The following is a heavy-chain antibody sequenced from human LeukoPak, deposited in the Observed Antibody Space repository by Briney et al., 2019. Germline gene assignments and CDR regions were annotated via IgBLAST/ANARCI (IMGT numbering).Heavy chain of an antibody. Sequence: GGSLRLSCAASGFTFRNSWMSRVRQTPGKGLELVANIKPDGGEKHYVDSVKGRFTISRDNARNSLDLQMSSLTAEDTAVYYCARGVWSSRNAFDLWGQGTMVTVSS. D-gene: IGHD2-21*01. CDR2: IKPDGGEK. CDR3: ARGVWSSRNAFDL. CDR1: GFTFRNSW. V-gene: IGHV3-7*01. J-gene: IGHJ3*01.